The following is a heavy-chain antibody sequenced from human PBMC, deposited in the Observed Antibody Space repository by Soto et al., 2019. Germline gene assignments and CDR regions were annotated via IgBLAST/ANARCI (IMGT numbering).Heavy chain of an antibody. Sequence: SETLSLTCTVSGGSISSYYWSWIRQPPGKGLEWIGYIYYSGSTNYNPSLRSRVTMSVDTPKNQFSLKLSSVTAADTAVYYCTREYYYDSLNYFDYWGQGTLVTVSS. CDR2: IYYSGST. CDR3: TREYYYDSLNYFDY. CDR1: GGSISSYY. V-gene: IGHV4-59*12. D-gene: IGHD3-22*01. J-gene: IGHJ4*02.